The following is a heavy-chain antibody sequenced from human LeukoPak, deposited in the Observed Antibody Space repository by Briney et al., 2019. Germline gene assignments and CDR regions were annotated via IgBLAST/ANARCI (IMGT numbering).Heavy chain of an antibody. V-gene: IGHV3-23*01. CDR1: GFTFSNYG. CDR3: AKVGYCSGGSCYSLSY. J-gene: IGHJ4*02. Sequence: GGSLRLSCAASGFTFSNYGMNWVRRAPGKGLEWVSALSSSGGSTYYADSVKGRFTISRDNSKNTLYLQMNSLRAEDTAVYYCAKVGYCSGGSCYSLSYWGQGTLVTVSS. D-gene: IGHD2-15*01. CDR2: LSSSGGST.